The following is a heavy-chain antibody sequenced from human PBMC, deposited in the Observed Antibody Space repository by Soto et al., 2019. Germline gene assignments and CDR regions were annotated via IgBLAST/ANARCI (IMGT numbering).Heavy chain of an antibody. CDR1: GYTVTSYV. Sequence: ASVKVSCKASGYTVTSYVICWVRQAPGQGLEWMGWISAYNGNTNYAQKLQGRVTMTTDTSTSTAYMELRRLRSDDTAVYYCARDDWGIFGVVIPHYYYGMDVWGQGTTATVSS. CDR3: ARDDWGIFGVVIPHYYYGMDV. D-gene: IGHD3-3*02. V-gene: IGHV1-18*01. J-gene: IGHJ6*02. CDR2: ISAYNGNT.